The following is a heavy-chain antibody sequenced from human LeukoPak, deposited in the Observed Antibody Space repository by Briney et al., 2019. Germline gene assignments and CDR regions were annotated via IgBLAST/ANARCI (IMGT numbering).Heavy chain of an antibody. V-gene: IGHV4-59*01. CDR1: GGSISDLY. D-gene: IGHD3-22*01. J-gene: IGHJ4*02. Sequence: SETLSLTCTVSGGSISDLYWSWIRQSPGKGLEWIGHIHYSGSTNYNPSLKSRVTISVDTSKNQFSLKLSSVTAADTAVYYCAARSDFDSSGAHDYWGQGTLVTVPS. CDR3: AARSDFDSSGAHDY. CDR2: IHYSGST.